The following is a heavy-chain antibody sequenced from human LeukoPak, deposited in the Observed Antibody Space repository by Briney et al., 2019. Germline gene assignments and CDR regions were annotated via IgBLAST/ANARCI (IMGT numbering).Heavy chain of an antibody. CDR1: GFTFSSYA. CDR3: AKDQSPLYYFDY. V-gene: IGHV3-23*01. Sequence: PGGSLRLSCAASGFTFSSYAMSWVRQAPGKGLEWVSAISGSGGSTYYAGSVKGRFTISRDNSKNTLYLQMNSLRAEDTAVYYCAKDQSPLYYFDYWGQGTLVTVSS. J-gene: IGHJ4*02. CDR2: ISGSGGST.